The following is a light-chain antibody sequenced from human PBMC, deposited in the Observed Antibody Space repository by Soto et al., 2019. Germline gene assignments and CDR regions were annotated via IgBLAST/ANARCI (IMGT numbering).Light chain of an antibody. Sequence: QSVLTQPPSASETPGQRVTISCSGSSSNIGINTDDWFQQLPGTAPRLLIDNNNQRPSGVPDRFSGSKSGTSASLAISGLQSEDESDYYCAALDDRVNAYVFGTGTKLPV. CDR2: NNN. CDR1: SSNIGINT. CDR3: AALDDRVNAYV. V-gene: IGLV1-44*01. J-gene: IGLJ1*01.